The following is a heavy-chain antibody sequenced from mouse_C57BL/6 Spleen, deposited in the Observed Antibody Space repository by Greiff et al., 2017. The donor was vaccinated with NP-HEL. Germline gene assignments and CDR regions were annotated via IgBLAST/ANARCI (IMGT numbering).Heavy chain of an antibody. CDR3: ARKGLFITTVAFDY. V-gene: IGHV1-64*01. Sequence: QVQLQQPGAELVKPGASVKLSCKASGYTFTSYWMHWVKQRPGQGLEWIGMIHPNSGSTNYNEKLTSKATLTVDKSSSTAYMQLSSLTSEDSAVYYCARKGLFITTVAFDYWGQGTTLTVSS. D-gene: IGHD1-1*01. CDR1: GYTFTSYW. CDR2: IHPNSGST. J-gene: IGHJ2*01.